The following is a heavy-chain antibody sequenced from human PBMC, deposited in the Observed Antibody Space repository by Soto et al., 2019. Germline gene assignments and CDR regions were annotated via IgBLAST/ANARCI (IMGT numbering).Heavy chain of an antibody. CDR3: ARALLWFGETDAFDI. CDR1: GFTFSSYS. Sequence: GGSLRLSCAASGFTFSSYSMNWVRQAPGKGLEWVSYISSSSSTIYYADSVKGRFTISRDNAKNSLYLQMNSLRAEDTAVYYCARALLWFGETDAFDIWGQGTMVTVSS. D-gene: IGHD3-10*01. V-gene: IGHV3-48*01. J-gene: IGHJ3*02. CDR2: ISSSSSTI.